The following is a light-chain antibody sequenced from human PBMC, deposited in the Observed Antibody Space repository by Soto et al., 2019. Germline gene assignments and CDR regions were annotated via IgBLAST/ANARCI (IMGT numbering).Light chain of an antibody. Sequence: EIVLTQSPATLSLSPGERATLSCRASQSVSSYLAWYQQKPGQAPRLLIYDASTRATGIPARFSGSGSATEFTLTISSLQSEDFSVYYCQQYNNWPLTFGGGTKVDIK. CDR1: QSVSSY. V-gene: IGKV3-15*01. CDR2: DAS. CDR3: QQYNNWPLT. J-gene: IGKJ4*01.